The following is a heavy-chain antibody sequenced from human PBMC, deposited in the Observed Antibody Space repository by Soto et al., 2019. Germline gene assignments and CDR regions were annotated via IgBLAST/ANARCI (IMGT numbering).Heavy chain of an antibody. Sequence: ASEKVSCKVSGYTLTELSMHWVRQAPGKGLEWMGGFDPEDGETIYAQKFQGRVTMTEDTSTDTAYMELSSLRSEDPAVYSCATCKYIQFGVVNPWFDPWGQGTLVTVSS. CDR1: GYTLTELS. J-gene: IGHJ5*02. CDR2: FDPEDGET. CDR3: ATCKYIQFGVVNPWFDP. V-gene: IGHV1-24*01. D-gene: IGHD3-3*01.